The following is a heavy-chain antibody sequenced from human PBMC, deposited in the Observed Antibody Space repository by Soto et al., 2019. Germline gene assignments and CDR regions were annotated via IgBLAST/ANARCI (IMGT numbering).Heavy chain of an antibody. CDR3: ASPSVAGYIDY. CDR2: ISYDGSNK. V-gene: IGHV3-30*03. D-gene: IGHD5-12*01. CDR1: GFTFSSYG. Sequence: SCKASGFTFSSYGMHWVRQAPGKGLEWVAVISYDGSNKYYADSVKGRFTISRDNSKNTLYLQMNSLRAEDTAVYYCASPSVAGYIDYWGQGILVTV. J-gene: IGHJ4*02.